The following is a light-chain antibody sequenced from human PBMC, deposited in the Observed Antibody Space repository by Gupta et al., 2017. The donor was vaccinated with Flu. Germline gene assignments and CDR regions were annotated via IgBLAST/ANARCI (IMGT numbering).Light chain of an antibody. V-gene: IGKV2-28*01. CDR2: LAS. J-gene: IGKJ2*01. Sequence: IVMTQSPLPLPVTPGEPASISCRSSQSLLHNNGDNFLDWYLQKPGQSPHLLIYLASHRASGVPDRFSGSGSGTDFTLKISRVEAEDVGVYYCMQTLDTPYTFGQGTKLEIK. CDR3: MQTLDTPYT. CDR1: QSLLHNNGDNF.